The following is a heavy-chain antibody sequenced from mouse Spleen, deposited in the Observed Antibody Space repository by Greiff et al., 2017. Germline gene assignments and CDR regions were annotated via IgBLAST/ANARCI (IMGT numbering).Heavy chain of an antibody. CDR1: GYTFTSYW. V-gene: IGHV1-61*01. CDR3: ARPYYYDGSSWYFDV. CDR2: IYPSDSET. J-gene: IGHJ1*01. D-gene: IGHD1-1*01. Sequence: QVQLQQPGAELVRPGSSVKLSCKASGYTFTSYWMDWVKQRPGQGLEWIGNIYPSDSETHYNQKFKDQATLTVDKSSSTAYMQLSSLTSEDSAVYYCARPYYYDGSSWYFDVWGAGTTVTVSS.